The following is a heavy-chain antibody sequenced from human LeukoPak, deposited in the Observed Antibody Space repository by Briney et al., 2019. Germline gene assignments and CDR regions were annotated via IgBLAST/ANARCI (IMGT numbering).Heavy chain of an antibody. D-gene: IGHD1-26*01. V-gene: IGHV3-30*18. CDR2: ISYDGSNK. Sequence: PGGSLRLPCAASGFTFSSYGMHWVRQAPGKGLEWVAVISYDGSNKYYADSVKGRFTISRDNSKNTLYLQMDSLKTEDTAVYYCAKGELHFNTCSFDYWGQGTLVTVSS. CDR1: GFTFSSYG. CDR3: AKGELHFNTCSFDY. J-gene: IGHJ4*02.